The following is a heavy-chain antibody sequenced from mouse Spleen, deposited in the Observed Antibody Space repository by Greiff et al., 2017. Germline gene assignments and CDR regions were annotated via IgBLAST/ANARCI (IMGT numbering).Heavy chain of an antibody. CDR3: ALYYGSSPFAY. CDR2: IDPSDSYT. V-gene: IGHV1-50*01. Sequence: VQLQQPGAELVKPGASVKLSCKASGYTFTSYWMQWVKQRPGQGLEWIGEIDPSDSYTNYNQKFKGKATLTVDTSSSTAYMQLSSLTSEDSAVYYCALYYGSSPFAYWGQGTLVTVSA. D-gene: IGHD1-1*01. J-gene: IGHJ3*01. CDR1: GYTFTSYW.